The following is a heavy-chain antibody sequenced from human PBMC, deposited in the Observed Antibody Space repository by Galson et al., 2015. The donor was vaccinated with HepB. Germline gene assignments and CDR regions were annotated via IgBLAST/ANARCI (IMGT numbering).Heavy chain of an antibody. J-gene: IGHJ4*02. Sequence: SVKVSCKASGGTFSSYAISWVRQAPGQGLEWMGRIIPILGIANYAQKFQGRVTITADKSTSTAYMELSSLRSEDTAVYYCAILRFGDPSGGEWGQGTLVTVSS. CDR3: AILRFGDPSGGE. CDR2: IIPILGIA. D-gene: IGHD2-21*02. V-gene: IGHV1-69*04. CDR1: GGTFSSYA.